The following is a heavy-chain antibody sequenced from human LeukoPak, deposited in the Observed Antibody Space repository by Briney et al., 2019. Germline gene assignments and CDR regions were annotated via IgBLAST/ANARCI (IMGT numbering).Heavy chain of an antibody. CDR2: IYTSGGT. V-gene: IGHV4-4*09. J-gene: IGHJ4*02. CDR1: GDSISSYY. CDR3: ARLTRLSTSPDRYYLDY. D-gene: IGHD6-6*01. Sequence: SETLSLTCTVSGDSISSYYWSWIRQPPGKGLEWIGYIYTSGGTNYIPSLKGRVTISIDTSKYQFSLKLSSVTAADSAVYYCARLTRLSTSPDRYYLDYWGQGNLVTVSS.